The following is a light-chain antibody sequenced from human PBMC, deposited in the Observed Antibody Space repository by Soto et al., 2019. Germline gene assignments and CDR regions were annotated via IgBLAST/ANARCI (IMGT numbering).Light chain of an antibody. J-gene: IGLJ1*01. CDR2: DAT. CDR1: TGAVTSGHY. CDR3: LHSYSGGYV. V-gene: IGLV7-46*01. Sequence: QAVVPQEPSLTVSPGGTVTLTCGSSTGAVTSGHYPYWFQQKPGQAPRTLIYDATNKHSWTPARFSGSLLGGKAALTLSGAQPEDEADYYCLHSYSGGYVFGTGTKGTVL.